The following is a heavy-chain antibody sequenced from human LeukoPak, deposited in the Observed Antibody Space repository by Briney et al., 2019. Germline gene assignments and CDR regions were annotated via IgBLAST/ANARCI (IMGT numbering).Heavy chain of an antibody. J-gene: IGHJ4*02. V-gene: IGHV3-21*01. CDR1: GFTFSSYS. Sequence: GGSLRLPCAASGFTFSSYSMNWVRQAPGKGLEWVSSISSSSSYIYYADSVKGRFTISRDNAKNSLYLQMNSLRAEDTAVYYCARMYSSSWYNPTYFDYWGQGTLVTVSS. CDR3: ARMYSSSWYNPTYFDY. D-gene: IGHD6-13*01. CDR2: ISSSSSYI.